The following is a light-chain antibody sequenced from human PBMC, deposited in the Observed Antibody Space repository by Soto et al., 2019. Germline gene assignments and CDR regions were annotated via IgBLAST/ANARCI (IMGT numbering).Light chain of an antibody. J-gene: IGKJ4*01. CDR2: GAS. V-gene: IGKV3-15*01. CDR3: QQYSSWPLT. CDR1: QSVRSN. Sequence: EIVMTQSPATLSVSPGERATLSCRASQSVRSNYLSWYQQKPGQAPRLLIYGASTRATGFPARFSGNGSGTEFTLTISSLQSEDFAVYYCQQYSSWPLTFGGGTKVEIK.